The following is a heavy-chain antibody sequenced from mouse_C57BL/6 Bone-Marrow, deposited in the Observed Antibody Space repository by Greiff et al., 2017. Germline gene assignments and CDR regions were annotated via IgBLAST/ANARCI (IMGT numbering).Heavy chain of an antibody. D-gene: IGHD2-2*01. Sequence: VQLQQSGAELVRPGASVKLSCTASGFNIKDDYMHWVKQRPEQGLEWIGWIDPENGDTEYASKFQGKATITADTSSNTAYLQLSSLTSEDTAVYYCTTIYGYEDDIDYWGQGTTLTVSS. CDR3: TTIYGYEDDIDY. V-gene: IGHV14-4*01. CDR2: IDPENGDT. J-gene: IGHJ2*01. CDR1: GFNIKDDY.